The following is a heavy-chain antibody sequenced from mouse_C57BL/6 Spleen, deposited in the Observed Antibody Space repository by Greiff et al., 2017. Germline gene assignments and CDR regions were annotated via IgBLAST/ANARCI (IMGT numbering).Heavy chain of an antibody. Sequence: EVQLVESGGGLVQPGGSLSLSCAASGFTFTAYYMSWVRQPPGKALEWLGFIRNKANGYTTEYSASVKGRFTISRDNSQSILYLQMNALRADDSATYYCARSGSYYAMDYWGQGTSVTVSS. CDR3: ARSGSYYAMDY. CDR2: IRNKANGYTT. V-gene: IGHV7-3*01. J-gene: IGHJ4*01. CDR1: GFTFTAYY.